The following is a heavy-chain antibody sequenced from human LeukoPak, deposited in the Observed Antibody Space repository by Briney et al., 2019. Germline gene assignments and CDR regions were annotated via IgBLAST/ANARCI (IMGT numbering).Heavy chain of an antibody. CDR2: INHSGST. Sequence: GSLRLSCAASGFTFSSYAMSWVRQPPGKGLEWIGEINHSGSTNYNPSLKSRVTISVDTSKNQFSLKLSSVTAADTAVYYCARGRGYEGIDYWGQGTLVTVSS. J-gene: IGHJ4*02. CDR1: GFTFSSYA. CDR3: ARGRGYEGIDY. D-gene: IGHD5-12*01. V-gene: IGHV4-34*01.